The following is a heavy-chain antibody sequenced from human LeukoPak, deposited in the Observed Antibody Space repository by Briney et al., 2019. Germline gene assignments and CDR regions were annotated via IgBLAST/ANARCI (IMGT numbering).Heavy chain of an antibody. Sequence: VGSLRLSCAPSRFTASNNFMTSVPQAPGKGLECVSLIYSGGSTYYADSVKGRFTISRDTPKNTVHLQMDTMTAEHSAVYYCATMSSRPSLDYYGMDVWGHGTTVTVSS. CDR2: IYSGGST. CDR1: RFTASNNF. CDR3: ATMSSRPSLDYYGMDV. J-gene: IGHJ6*02. V-gene: IGHV3-66*01. D-gene: IGHD6-13*01.